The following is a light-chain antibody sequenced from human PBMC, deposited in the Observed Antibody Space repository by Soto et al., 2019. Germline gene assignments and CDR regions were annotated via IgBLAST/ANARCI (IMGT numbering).Light chain of an antibody. V-gene: IGKV3-20*01. CDR2: GAS. CDR3: QQYGSSPWT. J-gene: IGKJ1*01. Sequence: ETVLTQSPGTLSLSPGERATLSCRASQTIRSNYLAWYRQTPGQAPRLLIYGASNRATGIADRFSGSGSGTDFTLLISSLEPEDFALYYCQQYGSSPWTFGQGTKVEIK. CDR1: QTIRSNY.